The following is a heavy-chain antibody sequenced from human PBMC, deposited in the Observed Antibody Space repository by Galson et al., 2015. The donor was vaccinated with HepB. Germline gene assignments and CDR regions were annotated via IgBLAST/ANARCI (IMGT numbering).Heavy chain of an antibody. CDR2: IIPIFGIA. D-gene: IGHD2-21*02. CDR3: ARERSYCDGDCYGDAFDI. J-gene: IGHJ3*02. Sequence: SVKVSCKASGGTFSSYAISWVRQAPGQGLEWMGGIIPIFGIANYAQKFQGRVTITADESTSTAYMELSSLRSEDTAVYYCARERSYCDGDCYGDAFDIWGQGTMVTVSS. CDR1: GGTFSSYA. V-gene: IGHV1-69*13.